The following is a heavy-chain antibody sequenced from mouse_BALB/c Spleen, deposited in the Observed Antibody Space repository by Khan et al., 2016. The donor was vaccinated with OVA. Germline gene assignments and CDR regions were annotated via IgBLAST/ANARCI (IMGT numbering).Heavy chain of an antibody. Sequence: QVQLKESGPGLVAPSQSLSITCTISGFSLTNYGVHWVRQPPGKGLEWLVVIWSDGSTTYNSALKSRLTINKDNSKNQVFLEMNSLQTDDTAMYFCARRPYYHYNLMDYWGQGTSVTVSS. J-gene: IGHJ4*01. CDR2: IWSDGST. CDR3: ARRPYYHYNLMDY. D-gene: IGHD2-10*01. CDR1: GFSLTNYG. V-gene: IGHV2-6-1*01.